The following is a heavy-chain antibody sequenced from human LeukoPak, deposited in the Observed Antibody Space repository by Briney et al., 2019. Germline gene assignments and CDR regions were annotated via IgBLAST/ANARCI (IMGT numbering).Heavy chain of an antibody. CDR2: ISAYNGNT. CDR3: ARVTIQNALRYFDWSY. CDR1: GYTFTSYG. Sequence: ASVKVSCKASGYTFTSYGISWVRQAPGQGLEWMGWISAYNGNTNYAQKLQGRVTMTTDTSTSTAYMELSRLRSDDTAVYYCARVTIQNALRYFDWSYWGQGTLVTVSS. J-gene: IGHJ4*02. D-gene: IGHD3-9*01. V-gene: IGHV1-18*01.